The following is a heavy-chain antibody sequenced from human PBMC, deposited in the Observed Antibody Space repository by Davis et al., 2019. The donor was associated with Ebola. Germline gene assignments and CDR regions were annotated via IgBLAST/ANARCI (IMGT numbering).Heavy chain of an antibody. Sequence: MPSETLSLTCTVSGGSISAHYWCWIRQPPGKALEWIGYIYYDGTTNYNPSLKSRVTISLDPSKNQLSLKFSSVTDADTAVYYCARRVPMGNWFDPWGQGTLVTVSS. CDR2: IYYDGTT. CDR1: GGSISAHY. CDR3: ARRVPMGNWFDP. V-gene: IGHV4-59*08. J-gene: IGHJ5*02. D-gene: IGHD3-10*01.